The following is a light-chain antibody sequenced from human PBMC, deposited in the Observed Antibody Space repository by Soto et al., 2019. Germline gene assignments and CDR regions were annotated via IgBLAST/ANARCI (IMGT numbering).Light chain of an antibody. CDR1: SSDVGGYNF. CDR3: SSYTSSSTHV. Sequence: QSALTQPASVSGTPGQSITIACTGTSSDVGGYNFVSWYQQHPGKAPQLMIYDVTIRPSGVSARFSGSKSGNTASLTISGLQAEDEPAYYCSSYTSSSTHVVGTGTKLTVL. V-gene: IGLV2-14*01. CDR2: DVT. J-gene: IGLJ1*01.